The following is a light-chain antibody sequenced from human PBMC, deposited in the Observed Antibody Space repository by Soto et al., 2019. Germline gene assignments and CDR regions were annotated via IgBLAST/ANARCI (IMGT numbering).Light chain of an antibody. CDR1: QSISSD. V-gene: IGKV3-15*01. Sequence: EIVMTQSPATLSVSPGERATLSCRASQSISSDVAWYQQKPGQAPRLLIYGASTTATGIPARFSGSGSGTEFTLTISSLQSEDFAVYYCQQYGTSPWTFGQGTKVEIK. CDR2: GAS. J-gene: IGKJ1*01. CDR3: QQYGTSPWT.